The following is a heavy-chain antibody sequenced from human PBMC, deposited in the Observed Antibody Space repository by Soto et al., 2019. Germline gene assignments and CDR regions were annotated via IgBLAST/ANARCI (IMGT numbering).Heavy chain of an antibody. J-gene: IGHJ4*02. V-gene: IGHV4-59*08. Sequence: SETLSLTCTVPGGSISSYYWNWIRQPPGKGLEWIGYIYYRGNTNYNPSLKSRVTISVDTSKNQFSLKLSSVTAADTAVYYCARQPGYYDILTGYSTYYFDYWGQGTLVTVSS. D-gene: IGHD3-9*01. CDR2: IYYRGNT. CDR1: GGSISSYY. CDR3: ARQPGYYDILTGYSTYYFDY.